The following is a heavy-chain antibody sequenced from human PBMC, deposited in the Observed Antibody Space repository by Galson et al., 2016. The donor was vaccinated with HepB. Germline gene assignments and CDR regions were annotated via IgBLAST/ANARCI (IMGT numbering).Heavy chain of an antibody. V-gene: IGHV4-30-2*01. CDR2: IYHSGSS. J-gene: IGHJ4*02. CDR3: ARVRDCSGGTCYTPYFDS. D-gene: IGHD2-15*01. CDR1: GDSISSGGYS. Sequence: TLSLTCAVSGDSISSGGYSWTWIRQPPGEGLEWFGYIYHSGSSYYNPSFKSRLTMSVDRSKNHFSLKLSSVTAADTAVYFCARVRDCSGGTCYTPYFDSWGQGTLVTVSS.